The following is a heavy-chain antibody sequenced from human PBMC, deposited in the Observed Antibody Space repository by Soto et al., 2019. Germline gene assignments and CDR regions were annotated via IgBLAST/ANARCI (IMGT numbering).Heavy chain of an antibody. D-gene: IGHD6-19*01. CDR3: ARAVPLDY. V-gene: IGHV1-18*04. Sequence: QVQLVQCGPEVKKPGASVQVSCKASGYTFNTYGISWVRQAPGQGLEWMGWISGYNGNTNYAQNLQDRVTLTIDTSTGTAYMELRSLRSDDTALYYCARAVPLDYWGQGTLVTVSS. CDR1: GYTFNTYG. J-gene: IGHJ4*02. CDR2: ISGYNGNT.